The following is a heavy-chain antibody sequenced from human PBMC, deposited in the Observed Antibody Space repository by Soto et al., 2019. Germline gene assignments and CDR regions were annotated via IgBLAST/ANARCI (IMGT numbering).Heavy chain of an antibody. D-gene: IGHD3-22*01. CDR3: ARDKYIDYYDSSVYYYLGYFQH. CDR1: GFTFDDYA. J-gene: IGHJ1*01. Sequence: GGSLRLSCAASGFTFDDYAMHWVRQAPGKGLEWVSGISWNSGSIGYADSVKGRFTISRDNAKNSLYLQMNSLRAEDTALYYCARDKYIDYYDSSVYYYLGYFQHWGQGTLVTVSS. CDR2: ISWNSGSI. V-gene: IGHV3-9*01.